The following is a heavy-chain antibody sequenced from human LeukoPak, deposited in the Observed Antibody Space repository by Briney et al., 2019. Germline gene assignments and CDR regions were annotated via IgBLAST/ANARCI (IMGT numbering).Heavy chain of an antibody. J-gene: IGHJ6*03. V-gene: IGHV1-8*01. CDR1: GYTFTSYD. CDR3: ARGLGFYYYYYYMDV. CDR2: MNPNSGST. Sequence: ASVKVSCKASGYTFTSYDINWVRQATGQGLEWMGWMNPNSGSTGYAQKFQGRDTMTRNTSISTAYMELSSLRSEDTAVYYCARGLGFYYYYYYMDVWGKGTTVTVSS.